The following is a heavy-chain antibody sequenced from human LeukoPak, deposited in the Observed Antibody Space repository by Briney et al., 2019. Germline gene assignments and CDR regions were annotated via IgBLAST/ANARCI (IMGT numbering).Heavy chain of an antibody. CDR2: IYTGGST. J-gene: IGHJ5*02. V-gene: IGHV4-61*02. D-gene: IGHD3-22*01. Sequence: PSQTLSLTCTVSGGSISSGDYYWSWIRQPPGKGLEWIGRIYTGGSTNYNPSLKSRVTISVDTSKNQFSLKLSSVTAADTAMYYCARTEVYYDSSGYSNWFDPWGQGTLVTVSS. CDR3: ARTEVYYDSSGYSNWFDP. CDR1: GGSISSGDYY.